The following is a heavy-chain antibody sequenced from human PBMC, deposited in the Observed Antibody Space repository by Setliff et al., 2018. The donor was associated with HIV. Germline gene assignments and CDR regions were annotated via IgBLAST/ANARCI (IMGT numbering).Heavy chain of an antibody. J-gene: IGHJ3*02. CDR2: MHHSGGT. Sequence: PSETLSLTCTVSGYSISTGYNWGCIRQPPGKGLEWIGSMHHSGGTYYNPSPKTRVTISLDTSKNQFSLNLSSVTAADTAVYYCVRGGSWGIIWGQGTVVTVSS. CDR3: VRGGSWGII. D-gene: IGHD3-16*01. CDR1: GYSISTGYN. V-gene: IGHV4-38-2*02.